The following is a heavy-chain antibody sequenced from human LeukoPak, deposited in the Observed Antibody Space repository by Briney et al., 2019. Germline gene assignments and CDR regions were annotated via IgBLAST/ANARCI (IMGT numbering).Heavy chain of an antibody. CDR1: GYTFTSYD. Sequence: ASVKVSCKASGYTFTSYDINWVRQATGQGLEWMGWMNPNSGNTGYAQKFQGRVTMTRNTSISTAYMELSSLRSEDTAVYYCARLPTPSDAFDIWGQGTMVTGSS. V-gene: IGHV1-8*01. J-gene: IGHJ3*02. CDR2: MNPNSGNT. D-gene: IGHD4-17*01. CDR3: ARLPTPSDAFDI.